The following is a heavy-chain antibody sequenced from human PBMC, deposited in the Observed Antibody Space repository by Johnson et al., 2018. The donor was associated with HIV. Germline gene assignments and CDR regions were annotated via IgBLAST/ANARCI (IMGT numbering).Heavy chain of an antibody. J-gene: IGHJ3*01. CDR1: GFTFSSYS. CDR2: ISSSSSPR. CDR3: ARDGPSAAV. V-gene: IGHV3-48*04. Sequence: VQLVESGGGLVQPGGSLRLSCAASGFTFSSYSMNWVRQAPGRGLEWVSYISSSSSPRYYADSVKGRVTISRDNAKNSLYLQLNSLRAEATALYYCARDGPSAAVWGQGTMVTVSS. D-gene: IGHD6-25*01.